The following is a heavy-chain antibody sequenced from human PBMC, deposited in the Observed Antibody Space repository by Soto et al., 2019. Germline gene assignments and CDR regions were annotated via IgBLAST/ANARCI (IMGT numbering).Heavy chain of an antibody. CDR3: ARDRNSGWNDGPGPFDP. Sequence: ASVKVSCKASGYTFTSYGISWVRQAPGQGLEWMGWINSYNGNTNYAQKLQARVTMTTDTSTTTVYMELRSLRSDDTAVYYCARDRNSGWNDGPGPFDPWGQGTLVTVSS. CDR2: INSYNGNT. J-gene: IGHJ5*02. CDR1: GYTFTSYG. D-gene: IGHD1-1*01. V-gene: IGHV1-18*01.